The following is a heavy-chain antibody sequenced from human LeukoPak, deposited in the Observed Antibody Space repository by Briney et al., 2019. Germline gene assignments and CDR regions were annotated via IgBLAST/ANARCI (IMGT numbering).Heavy chain of an antibody. CDR1: RYTFTSYY. CDR3: VALGLNYYGVPY. D-gene: IGHD3-10*01. V-gene: IGHV1-46*01. CDR2: INPSGGST. Sequence: ASVKVSCKASRYTFTSYYMHWVRQAPAKELEWMGIINPSGGSTSHAQKFQGRVTMTGDTSTSTVYMELSSLRSEDTAVYYCVALGLNYYGVPYWGQGTLVTVSS. J-gene: IGHJ4*02.